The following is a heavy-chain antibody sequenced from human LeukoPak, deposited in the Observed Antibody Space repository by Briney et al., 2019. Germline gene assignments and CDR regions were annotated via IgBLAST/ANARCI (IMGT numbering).Heavy chain of an antibody. J-gene: IGHJ4*02. CDR3: ANLSPDGD. CDR1: GGSFSGYY. Sequence: SETLSLTCAVYGGSFSGYYWSWIRQPPGKGLEWIGEINHSGSTNYNPSLKSRVTISVDSSKNQFSLKLSSATAADTAVYYCANLSPDGDWGQGTLVTVSS. V-gene: IGHV4-34*01. D-gene: IGHD4-17*01. CDR2: INHSGST.